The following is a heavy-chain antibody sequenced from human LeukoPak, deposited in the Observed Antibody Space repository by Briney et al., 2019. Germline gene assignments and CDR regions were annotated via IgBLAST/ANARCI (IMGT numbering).Heavy chain of an antibody. CDR1: GYTFTSYG. D-gene: IGHD3-22*01. Sequence: ASVKVSCKASGYTFTSYGISWVRQAPGQGFEWMGWISAYNGNTNYAQKLQGRVTMTTDTSTSTAYMELRSLRSDDTAVYYCARDITYYYDSSGLANWFDPWGQGTLVTVSS. J-gene: IGHJ5*02. CDR3: ARDITYYYDSSGLANWFDP. V-gene: IGHV1-18*01. CDR2: ISAYNGNT.